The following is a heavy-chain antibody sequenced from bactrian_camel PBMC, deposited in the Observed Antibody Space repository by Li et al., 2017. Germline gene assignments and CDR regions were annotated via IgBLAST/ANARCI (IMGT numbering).Heavy chain of an antibody. D-gene: IGHD6*01. CDR2: ISGGGSI. CDR1: GDGIAVRD. J-gene: IGHJ4*01. CDR3: AEGRGSRGEHCYSLNY. V-gene: IGHV3S53*01. Sequence: QVQLVESGGGSVQAGGSLRLSCTGSGDGIAVRDMGWFRQVPGREREGVATISGGGSITYADSVKGRFTISQDSARNTFYLQMNNLQPDDTATYYCAEGRGSRGEHCYSLNYWGQGTQVTVS.